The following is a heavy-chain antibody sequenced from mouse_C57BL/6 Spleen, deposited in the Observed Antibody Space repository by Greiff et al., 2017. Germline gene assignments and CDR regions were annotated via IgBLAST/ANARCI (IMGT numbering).Heavy chain of an antibody. Sequence: VQLQQSGAELARPGASVKLSCKASGYTFTSSGISWVKQRTGQGLELIGDIYPRSGNTYYNEKFKGKATLTADKSSSTADMELRSLTSEDSAVYFCARSGPYFDYWGQGTTLTVSS. CDR3: ARSGPYFDY. D-gene: IGHD4-1*01. V-gene: IGHV1-81*01. CDR1: GYTFTSSG. CDR2: IYPRSGNT. J-gene: IGHJ2*01.